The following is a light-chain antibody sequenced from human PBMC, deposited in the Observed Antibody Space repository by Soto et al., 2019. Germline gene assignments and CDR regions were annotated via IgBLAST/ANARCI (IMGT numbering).Light chain of an antibody. Sequence: DIQMTQSPSSVSGSVGDRVTITCRASQGVRDWVAWYQQKPGKAHKLLFSTTSTLEDGVPSRFSGSASGTEFTLTISSLQPEDFATYYCQQANSFPPTTFGQGTKVDIK. J-gene: IGKJ1*01. CDR1: QGVRDW. CDR2: TTS. CDR3: QQANSFPPTT. V-gene: IGKV1-12*01.